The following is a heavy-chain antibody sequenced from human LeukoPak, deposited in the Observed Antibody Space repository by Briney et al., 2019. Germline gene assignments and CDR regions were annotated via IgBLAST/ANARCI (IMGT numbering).Heavy chain of an antibody. V-gene: IGHV3-23*01. CDR1: GFTFSNYA. J-gene: IGHJ3*01. D-gene: IGHD6-6*01. CDR3: ARSSYSNSSSV. CDR2: ISGSGVST. Sequence: GGSLRLSCAASGFTFSNYAMSWVRQAPGRGLEWVSAISGSGVSTYYADSVKGRFTISRDNSKNTLYLQMNSLRAEDTAVYYCARSSYSNSSSVWGQGTMVTVSS.